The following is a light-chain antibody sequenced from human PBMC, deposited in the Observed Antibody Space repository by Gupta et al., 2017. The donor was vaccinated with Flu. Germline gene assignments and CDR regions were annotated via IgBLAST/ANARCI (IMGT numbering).Light chain of an antibody. CDR3: QSYDSSLSGYV. V-gene: IGLV1-40*01. CDR2: GNS. J-gene: IGLJ1*01. CDR1: SSNIGAHYD. Sequence: QSVLTQPPSVSGAPGQRVTISCTGSSSNIGAHYDVHWYQQLPGTAPRLLIHGNSIRPSGVPDRFSGSKSGTSASLAITGLQAEDEADYYCQSYDSSLSGYVFGTGTKVTVL.